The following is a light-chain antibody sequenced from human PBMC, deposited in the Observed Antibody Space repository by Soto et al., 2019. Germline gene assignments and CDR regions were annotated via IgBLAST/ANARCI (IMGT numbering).Light chain of an antibody. CDR1: DGYNNYK. CDR3: GADHGSGSNFVV. V-gene: IGLV9-49*01. CDR2: VGPGGIVG. J-gene: IGLJ2*01. Sequence: QPVLTQPPSASASLGASVTLTCTLSDGYNNYKVDWYQQRPGKGPRFVMRVGPGGIVGSKGDGIPDRFSVLGSGLNRYLTIKNIQEEDESDYHCGADHGSGSNFVVFGGGTKVTVL.